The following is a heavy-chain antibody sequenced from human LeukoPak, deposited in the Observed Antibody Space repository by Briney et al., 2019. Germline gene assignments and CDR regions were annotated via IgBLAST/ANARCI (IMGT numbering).Heavy chain of an antibody. D-gene: IGHD3-22*01. Sequence: PSETLSLTCTVSGGSISSYYWSWIRQPPGKGLEWIGYIYYSGSTNYNPSLKSRVTISVDTSKNQFSLKLSSVTAADTALYYCAKDRSLTLPTFERSGYYYYWGQGTLVTVSS. CDR3: AKDRSLTLPTFERSGYYYY. J-gene: IGHJ4*02. CDR2: IYYSGST. CDR1: GGSISSYY. V-gene: IGHV4-59*01.